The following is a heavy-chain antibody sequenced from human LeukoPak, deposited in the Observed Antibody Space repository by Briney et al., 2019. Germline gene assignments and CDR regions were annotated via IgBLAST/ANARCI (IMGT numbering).Heavy chain of an antibody. J-gene: IGHJ4*02. Sequence: GGSLRLSCVASRFSFSGYAMSWVRQAPGKGLEWVSAIGSGGSDTHYADSVKGRFTISRDNSKTTLYLQMNSLRAEDTALYYCAKYFSTSASRNFDSWGQGILVSVSS. D-gene: IGHD2-15*01. V-gene: IGHV3-23*01. CDR1: RFSFSGYA. CDR2: IGSGGSDT. CDR3: AKYFSTSASRNFDS.